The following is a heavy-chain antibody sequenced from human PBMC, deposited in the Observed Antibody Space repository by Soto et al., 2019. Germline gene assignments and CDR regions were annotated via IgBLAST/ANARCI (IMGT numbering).Heavy chain of an antibody. V-gene: IGHV3-23*01. Sequence: EVQLLESGGGLVQPGGSLRLSCAASGFTFSSYAMSWVRQAPGKGLERVSTISSSGGSPDYADSVKGRFTLSRDNTKNTMYLQMNSLRAEDTAVYSGAKERWEGYGMCVWGQGTTVIVSS. D-gene: IGHD1-26*01. CDR3: AKERWEGYGMCV. J-gene: IGHJ6*02. CDR1: GFTFSSYA. CDR2: ISSSGGSP.